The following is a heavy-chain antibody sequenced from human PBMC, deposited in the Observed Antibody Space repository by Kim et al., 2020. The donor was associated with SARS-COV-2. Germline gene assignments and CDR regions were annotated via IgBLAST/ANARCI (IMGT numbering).Heavy chain of an antibody. Sequence: GGSLRLSCAASGFTFSSYSMNWVRQAPGKGLEWVSYISSSSSTIYYADSVKGRFTISRDNAKKSLNLQMNSLRAEDTAVYYCARGYTQQLVPWFDPWGQGTLVTVSS. CDR1: GFTFSSYS. CDR2: ISSSSSTI. D-gene: IGHD6-13*01. CDR3: ARGYTQQLVPWFDP. J-gene: IGHJ5*02. V-gene: IGHV3-48*04.